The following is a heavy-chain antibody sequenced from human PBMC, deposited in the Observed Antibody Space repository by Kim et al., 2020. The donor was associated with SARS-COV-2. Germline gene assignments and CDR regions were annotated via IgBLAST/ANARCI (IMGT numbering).Heavy chain of an antibody. V-gene: IGHV1-3*01. D-gene: IGHD6-19*01. CDR3: AREQFVAVAGTDWAYFDY. CDR1: GYTFTSYA. Sequence: ASVKVSCKASGYTFTSYAMHWVRQAPGQRLEWMGWINAGNGNTKYSQKFQGRVTITRDTSASTAYMELSSLRSEDTAVYYCAREQFVAVAGTDWAYFDYWGQGTLVTVSS. CDR2: INAGNGNT. J-gene: IGHJ4*02.